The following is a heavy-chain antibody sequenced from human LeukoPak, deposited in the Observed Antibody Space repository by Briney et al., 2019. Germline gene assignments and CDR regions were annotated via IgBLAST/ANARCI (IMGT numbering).Heavy chain of an antibody. Sequence: PGGSLRLSCAASGFTFSSYGMHWVRQAPGKGLEWVAVIWYDGSNKYYADSVKGRFTISGDNSKNTLYLQMNSLRAEDTAVYYCARDILTDYGTNRFDYWGPGTLVTVSS. CDR2: IWYDGSNK. D-gene: IGHD4/OR15-4a*01. J-gene: IGHJ4*02. CDR3: ARDILTDYGTNRFDY. V-gene: IGHV3-33*01. CDR1: GFTFSSYG.